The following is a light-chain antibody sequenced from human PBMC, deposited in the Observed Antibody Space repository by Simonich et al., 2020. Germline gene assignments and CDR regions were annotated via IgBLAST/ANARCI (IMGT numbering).Light chain of an antibody. V-gene: IGKV2-29*02. J-gene: IGKJ2*01. CDR3: MQGIHLPYT. CDR1: QSLLHSDGKTY. Sequence: DIVMTQTPLSLSVTPGQPASITCKSSQSLLHSDGKTYLYWYLQKPGKSPQLLIYEGSRRFSGVTDRLRGSGSGTDFTLKISRVEAEDVGVYYCMQGIHLPYTFGQGTKLEIK. CDR2: EGS.